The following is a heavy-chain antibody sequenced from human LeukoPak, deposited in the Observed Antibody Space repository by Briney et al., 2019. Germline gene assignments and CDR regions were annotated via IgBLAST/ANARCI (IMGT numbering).Heavy chain of an antibody. CDR2: ISYDGSNK. V-gene: IGHV3-30*04. D-gene: IGHD2/OR15-2a*01. Sequence: PGGSLRLSCAASGFTFSSYAMHWVRQAPGKGLEWVTIISYDGSNKYCADSVKGRFTISRDNSKNTLYLQMNSLRAEDTAVYYCAKGKYQEYYYYMDVWGKGTTVTVSS. CDR1: GFTFSSYA. CDR3: AKGKYQEYYYYMDV. J-gene: IGHJ6*03.